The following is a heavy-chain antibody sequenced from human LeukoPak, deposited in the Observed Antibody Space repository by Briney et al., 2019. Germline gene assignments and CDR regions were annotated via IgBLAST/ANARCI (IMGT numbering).Heavy chain of an antibody. CDR2: IIPIFGTA. CDR3: ATMVRGVIYFDY. D-gene: IGHD3-10*01. CDR1: GGTFSSYA. Sequence: SVKVSCKASGGTFSSYAISWVRQAPGQGLEWMGGIIPIFGTANYAQKFQGRVTITADESTSTAYMELSSLRSEDTAVYYCATMVRGVIYFDYWGQGTLVTVSS. V-gene: IGHV1-69*13. J-gene: IGHJ4*02.